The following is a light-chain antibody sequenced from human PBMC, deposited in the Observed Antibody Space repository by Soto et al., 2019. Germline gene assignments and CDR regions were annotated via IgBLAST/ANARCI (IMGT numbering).Light chain of an antibody. J-gene: IGKJ5*01. V-gene: IGKV3-11*01. CDR1: QNLHSF. Sequence: EIVLTQSPATLSVSPGERVTLSCRASQNLHSFLNWYQQRPGQAPRPLTYDGSKRPVGVPDRISGDGSGTDYTLTISSLEPEDFAVYYCQQRTRWPMTFGQGTRLEI. CDR3: QQRTRWPMT. CDR2: DGS.